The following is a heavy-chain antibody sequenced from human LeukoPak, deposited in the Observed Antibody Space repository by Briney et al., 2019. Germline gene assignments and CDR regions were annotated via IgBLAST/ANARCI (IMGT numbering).Heavy chain of an antibody. CDR3: AKDSSGYDYALDY. CDR2: IRYDGSNK. Sequence: GGSLRLSCVASGFIFSTYGMHWVRQAPGKGLEWVTFIRYDGSNKYYADSVKGRFSISRDNSKNTLYLQMNSLRAEDTAVYYCAKDSSGYDYALDYWGQGTLVTVSS. J-gene: IGHJ4*02. V-gene: IGHV3-30*02. D-gene: IGHD5-12*01. CDR1: GFIFSTYG.